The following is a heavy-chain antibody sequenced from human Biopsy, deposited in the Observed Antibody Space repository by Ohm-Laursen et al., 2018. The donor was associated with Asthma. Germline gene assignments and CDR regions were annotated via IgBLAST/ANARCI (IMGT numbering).Heavy chain of an antibody. V-gene: IGHV3-30*18. D-gene: IGHD3-3*01. Sequence: SLRLSCSASGFVFRRHAMHGVRQAPGKGLEWVAVVSYDGGVVHYADSMKGRFTISRDNAKSTLYLQMNRLRTDDTAVYFCAKRRGYSDLTDFDHWGQGTLVTVSS. CDR1: GFVFRRHA. J-gene: IGHJ4*02. CDR2: VSYDGGVV. CDR3: AKRRGYSDLTDFDH.